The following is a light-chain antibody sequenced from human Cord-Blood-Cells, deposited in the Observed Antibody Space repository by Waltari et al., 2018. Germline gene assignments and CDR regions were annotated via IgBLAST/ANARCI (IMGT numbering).Light chain of an antibody. J-gene: IGKJ2*01. CDR1: ESVSSSY. CDR2: GAS. Sequence: EIVLTQSPGTLSLSPGERATLSCRASESVSSSYLAWYQQKPGQAPTLLIYGASSRSTGIPDRFSGSESGTDFTLTISRLEPRYFAVYYCQQYGIPSYTFGQGTNLEIK. V-gene: IGKV3-20*01. CDR3: QQYGIPSYT.